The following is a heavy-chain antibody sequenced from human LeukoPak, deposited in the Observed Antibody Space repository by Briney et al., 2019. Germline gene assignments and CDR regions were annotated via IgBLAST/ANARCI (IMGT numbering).Heavy chain of an antibody. CDR2: IIPIFGTA. CDR1: GGTFSGYA. J-gene: IGHJ5*02. CDR3: ARDSVVVVPAAMLWFDP. Sequence: ASVKVSCKASGGTFSGYAISWVRQAPGQGLEWMGGIIPIFGTANYAQKFQGRVTITADESTSTAYMELSSLRSEDTAVYYCARDSVVVVPAAMLWFDPWGQGTLVTVSS. V-gene: IGHV1-69*13. D-gene: IGHD2-2*01.